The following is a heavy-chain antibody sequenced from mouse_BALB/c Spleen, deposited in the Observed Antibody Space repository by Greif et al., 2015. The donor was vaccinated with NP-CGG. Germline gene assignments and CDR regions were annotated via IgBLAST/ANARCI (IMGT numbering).Heavy chain of an antibody. CDR2: INPSTGYT. CDR3: ARLSTMITSWFAY. D-gene: IGHD2-4*01. Sequence: VMLVESGAELAKPGASVKMSCKASGYTFTSYWMHWVKQRPGQGLEWIGYINPSTGYTEYNQKFKDKATLTADKSSSTAYMQLSSLTSEDSAVYYCARLSTMITSWFAYWGQGTLVTVSA. J-gene: IGHJ3*01. CDR1: GYTFTSYW. V-gene: IGHV1-7*01.